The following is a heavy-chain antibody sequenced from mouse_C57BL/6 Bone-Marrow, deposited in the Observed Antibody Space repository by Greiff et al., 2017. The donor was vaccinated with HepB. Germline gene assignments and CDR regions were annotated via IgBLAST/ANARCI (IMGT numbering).Heavy chain of an antibody. CDR1: GFTFSDYY. D-gene: IGHD1-1*01. V-gene: IGHV5-16*01. J-gene: IGHJ1*03. Sequence: EVKLMESEGGLVQPGSSMKLSCTASGFTFSDYYMAWVRQVPEKGLEWVANINYDGSSTYYLDSLKSRFIISRDNAKNILYLQMSSLKSEDTATYYCARGTDYGSSLRYLDGWGTGTTVTVSS. CDR2: INYDGSST. CDR3: ARGTDYGSSLRYLDG.